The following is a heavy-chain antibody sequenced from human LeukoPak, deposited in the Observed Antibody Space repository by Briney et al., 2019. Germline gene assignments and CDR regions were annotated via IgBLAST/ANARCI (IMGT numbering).Heavy chain of an antibody. V-gene: IGHV3-48*03. Sequence: PGGSLRLSCAASGFTFTSYEMNWVRQAPGKGLEWVSYISNSGSSIYYADSVKGRFTISRDNSKNTLYLQMNSLRAEDTAVYYCARSRRLVVGGANWFDPWGQGTLVTVSS. D-gene: IGHD2-2*01. CDR1: GFTFTSYE. CDR3: ARSRRLVVGGANWFDP. CDR2: ISNSGSSI. J-gene: IGHJ5*02.